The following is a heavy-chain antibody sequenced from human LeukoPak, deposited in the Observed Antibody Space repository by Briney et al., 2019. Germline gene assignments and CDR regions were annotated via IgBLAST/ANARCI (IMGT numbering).Heavy chain of an antibody. D-gene: IGHD4-23*01. Sequence: SPSETLSLTGTVSGGSISSGSHHWGWFRQSPGKGLGWIGSIYDSRTIYYNPSLNSRVTISAVTSKNQFSLQLNSVTAADTAVYYCARHDGRSGGTMGALDSWGQGSLVTVSS. CDR3: ARHDGRSGGTMGALDS. J-gene: IGHJ4*02. CDR1: GGSISSGSHH. CDR2: IYDSRTI. V-gene: IGHV4-39*01.